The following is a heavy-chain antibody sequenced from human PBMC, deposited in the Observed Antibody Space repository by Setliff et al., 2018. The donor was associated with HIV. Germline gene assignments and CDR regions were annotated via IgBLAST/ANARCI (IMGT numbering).Heavy chain of an antibody. CDR3: VRQGHWYIPWYFDY. J-gene: IGHJ4*02. V-gene: IGHV4-59*08. Sequence: SETLSLTCTVSGGSITGYYWSWIRQPPGKGLEWIGWIYYSGNTRYNPSLKSRVTISLDTSKNHIPLHLSSVTAADTAVYYCVRQGHWYIPWYFDYWGQGALVTVSS. CDR1: GGSITGYY. D-gene: IGHD1-20*01. CDR2: IYYSGNT.